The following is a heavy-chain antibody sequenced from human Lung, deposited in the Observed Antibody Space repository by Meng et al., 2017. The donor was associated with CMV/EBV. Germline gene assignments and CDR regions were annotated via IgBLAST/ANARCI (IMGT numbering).Heavy chain of an antibody. D-gene: IGHD6-19*01. J-gene: IGHJ4*02. Sequence: GESLKISFSSSGFIFSNYALYWVRQAPGKGLESVAVISSDGTNKLHADSVEGRFTISRDNSKNTLYLQMSSLGAEDTAVYYCARDRVRRAEVVAGHPGYWXQGTLVTVSS. CDR1: GFIFSNYA. V-gene: IGHV3-30*04. CDR3: ARDRVRRAEVVAGHPGY. CDR2: ISSDGTNK.